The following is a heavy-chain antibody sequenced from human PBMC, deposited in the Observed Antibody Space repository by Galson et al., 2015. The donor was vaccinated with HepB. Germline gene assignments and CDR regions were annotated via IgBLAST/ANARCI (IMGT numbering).Heavy chain of an antibody. J-gene: IGHJ3*02. CDR3: ARFRITIVGVVTNAFDI. V-gene: IGHV3-53*01. D-gene: IGHD3-3*01. CDR1: GFTVSSNY. CDR2: IYSGGST. Sequence: SLRLSCAASGFTVSSNYMSWVRQAPGKGLEWVSVIYSGGSTYYADSVKGRFTISRDNSKNTLYLQMNSLRAEDTAVYYCARFRITIVGVVTNAFDIWGQGTMVTVSS.